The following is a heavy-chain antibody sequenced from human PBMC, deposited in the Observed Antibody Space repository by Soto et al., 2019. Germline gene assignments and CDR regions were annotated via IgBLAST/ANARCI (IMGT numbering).Heavy chain of an antibody. CDR2: VYSTGGT. J-gene: IGHJ6*02. CDR3: VRQGIGNLHGLVDV. V-gene: IGHV4-59*08. D-gene: IGHD1-1*01. Sequence: QVQLQQSGPGLVKPSETLSLTCSVSSGPSSSHNWGWIRQPPGRGLEWIGYVYSTGGTSYNPSLHXXVXXSADTSTNHISLTLTSVTAADTAVYYCVRQGIGNLHGLVDVWGQGTTVRVSS. CDR1: SGPSSSHN.